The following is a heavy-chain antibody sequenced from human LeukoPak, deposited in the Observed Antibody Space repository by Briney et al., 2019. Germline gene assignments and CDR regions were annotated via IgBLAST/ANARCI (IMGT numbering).Heavy chain of an antibody. V-gene: IGHV4-39*02. CDR1: GASISSSIHY. CDR2: VYYSGGP. J-gene: IGHJ5*01. Sequence: SETLSLTCAVSGASISSSIHYWGWVRQPPGKGLEWIGSVYYSGGPYYNPSLESRLTISVDPSNNRFSLKLKSVTAADTAVFYCARVTTGSTTLDSWGQGLLVTVSS. CDR3: ARVTTGSTTLDS. D-gene: IGHD1-1*01.